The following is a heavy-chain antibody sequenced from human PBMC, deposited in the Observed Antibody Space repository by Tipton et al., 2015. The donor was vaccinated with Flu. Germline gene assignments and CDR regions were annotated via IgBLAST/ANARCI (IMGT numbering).Heavy chain of an antibody. CDR1: GGSISSYY. CDR3: ARRPPFDWSTNWFDP. V-gene: IGHV4-59*08. CDR2: IYYSGST. D-gene: IGHD3-9*01. Sequence: TLSLTCTVSGGSISSYYWSWIRQPPGKGLEWIGYIYYSGSTNYNPSLKSRVTISVDTSKNQFSLKLNSVTAADTAVYYCARRPPFDWSTNWFDPWGQGTLVTVSS. J-gene: IGHJ5*02.